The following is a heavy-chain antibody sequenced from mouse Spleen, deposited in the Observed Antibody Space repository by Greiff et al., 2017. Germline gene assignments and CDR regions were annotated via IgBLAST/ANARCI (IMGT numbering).Heavy chain of an antibody. CDR2: IDPETGGT. CDR1: GYTFTDYE. CDR3: TRYYYGSKDY. J-gene: IGHJ2*01. D-gene: IGHD1-1*01. Sequence: VNLVESGAELVRPGASVTLSCKASGYTFTDYEMHWVKQTPVHGLEWIGAIDPETGGTAYNQKFKGKAILTADKSSSTAYMELRSLTSEDSAVYYCTRYYYGSKDYWGQGTTLTVSS. V-gene: IGHV1-15*01.